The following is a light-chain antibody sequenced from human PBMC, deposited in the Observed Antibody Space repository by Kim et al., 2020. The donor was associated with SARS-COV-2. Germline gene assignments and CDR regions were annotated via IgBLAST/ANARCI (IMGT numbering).Light chain of an antibody. CDR3: QQYNDWGT. J-gene: IGKJ1*01. CDR1: QSVSSN. Sequence: EIVMTQSPVTLSVSLGERATLSCRASQSVSSNLAWYQQKPGQAPRLLIYRASIRATGVPTRFSGSGAGTDFTLTISSLQSEDFAVYYCQQYNDWGTFGQGTKVDIK. V-gene: IGKV3-15*01. CDR2: RAS.